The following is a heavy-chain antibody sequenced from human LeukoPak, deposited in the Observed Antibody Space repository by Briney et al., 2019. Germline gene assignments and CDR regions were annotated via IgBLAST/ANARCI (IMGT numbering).Heavy chain of an antibody. J-gene: IGHJ3*02. V-gene: IGHV1-2*02. Sequence: ASVKVSCKASGYTFTGYYLHWVRQAPGQGLEWMGWINPNSGGTNYAQNFQGRVTMTRDTSISTAYLELSWLQSDDTAVYYCARIGVSSGWSTYAFDIWGQGTMVTVSS. CDR2: INPNSGGT. CDR1: GYTFTGYY. CDR3: ARIGVSSGWSTYAFDI. D-gene: IGHD6-19*01.